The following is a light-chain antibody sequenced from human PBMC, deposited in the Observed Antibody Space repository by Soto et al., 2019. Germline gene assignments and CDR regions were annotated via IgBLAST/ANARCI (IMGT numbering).Light chain of an antibody. CDR2: GNK. Sequence: QSVLTQPPSVSGAPGQRVTISCTGSSSNIGAGYDVHWYQQRPGTAPKLLIYGNKNRPSGVPDRFSGSKSGTSASLAITGLQAEDEANYYCCSYAGNNIFVFGTGTKLTVL. V-gene: IGLV1-40*01. CDR1: SSNIGAGYD. CDR3: CSYAGNNIFV. J-gene: IGLJ1*01.